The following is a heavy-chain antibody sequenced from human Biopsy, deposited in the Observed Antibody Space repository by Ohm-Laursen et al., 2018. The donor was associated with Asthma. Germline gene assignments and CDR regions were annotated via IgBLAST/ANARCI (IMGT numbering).Heavy chain of an antibody. D-gene: IGHD2-2*01. CDR2: IDPSDSHT. CDR3: ARQSLGYCSSNICQGYNGMDV. Sequence: ESLKISCKSSGDSFTNYWINWVRQMPGKGLEWMGRIDPSDSHTNYSPSFQGHVIISADKSISTAFLQWSSLKASDTAMYYCARQSLGYCSSNICQGYNGMDVWGLGAPVTVSS. J-gene: IGHJ6*02. V-gene: IGHV5-10-1*01. CDR1: GDSFTNYW.